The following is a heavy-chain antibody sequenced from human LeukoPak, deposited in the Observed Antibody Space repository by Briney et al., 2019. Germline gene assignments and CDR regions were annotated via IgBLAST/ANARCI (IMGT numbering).Heavy chain of an antibody. CDR2: IIPIFGTA. J-gene: IGHJ4*02. V-gene: IGHV1-69*13. Sequence: GASVKVSCKASGGTFSSYAISWVRQAPGQGLEWMGGIIPIFGTANYAQKFQGRVTITADESTSTAYMELSSLRSEDTAVYYCARDQRSWYSPYFDYWGQGTLVTVSS. CDR3: ARDQRSWYSPYFDY. D-gene: IGHD6-13*01. CDR1: GGTFSSYA.